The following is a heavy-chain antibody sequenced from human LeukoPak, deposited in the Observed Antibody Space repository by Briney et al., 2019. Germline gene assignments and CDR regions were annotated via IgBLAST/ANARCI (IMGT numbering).Heavy chain of an antibody. V-gene: IGHV3-64*01. Sequence: PGGSLRLSCAASGFTFSSYAMHWVRQAPGKGLEYVSAISSNGGSTHYANSVKGRFTISRDNSKNTLYLQMNSLRAEDTAVYYCARVSRESGGYWGQGTLVTVSS. CDR2: ISSNGGST. J-gene: IGHJ4*02. CDR1: GFTFSSYA. CDR3: ARVSRESGGY. D-gene: IGHD3-10*01.